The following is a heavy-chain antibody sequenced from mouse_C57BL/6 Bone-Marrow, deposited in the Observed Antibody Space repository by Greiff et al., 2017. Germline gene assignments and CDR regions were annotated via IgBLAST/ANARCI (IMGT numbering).Heavy chain of an antibody. CDR1: GFTFSDYG. CDR2: ISSGSSTI. CDR3: ARGWPRAY. V-gene: IGHV5-17*01. Sequence: EVQGVESGGGLVKPGGSLKLSCAASGFTFSDYGMHWVRQAPEKVLEWVAYISSGSSTIYYADTVKGRFTISRDNAKITLCLQMTSLRSEDTAMYYCARGWPRAYWGQGTTLTGSS. D-gene: IGHD2-3*01. J-gene: IGHJ2*01.